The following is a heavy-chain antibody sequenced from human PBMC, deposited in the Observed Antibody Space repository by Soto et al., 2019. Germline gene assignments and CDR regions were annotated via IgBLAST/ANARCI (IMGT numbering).Heavy chain of an antibody. CDR1: GGTFSSYT. CDR2: IIPILGIA. CDR3: ARAEDIVATIGAFDI. V-gene: IGHV1-69*02. Sequence: WASVTVSCKTSGGTFSSYTIIWVRQAPGQGLEWMGRIIPILGIANYAQKFQGRVTITADKSTSTAYMELSSLRSEDTAVYYCARAEDIVATIGAFDIWGQGTMVTVSS. J-gene: IGHJ3*02. D-gene: IGHD5-12*01.